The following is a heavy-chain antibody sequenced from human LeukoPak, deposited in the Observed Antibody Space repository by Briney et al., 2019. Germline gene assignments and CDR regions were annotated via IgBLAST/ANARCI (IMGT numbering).Heavy chain of an antibody. CDR3: ASLTVTKGRYYYYGMDV. CDR2: INHSGGT. CDR1: GGSFSDYS. V-gene: IGHV4-34*01. Sequence: SETLSLTCAVYGGSFSDYSWTWIRQPPGKGLEWIGEINHSGGTNHNPSLMSRVIMSVDTSKNQISLKLSSVTAADTAVYYCASLTVTKGRYYYYGMDVWGQGTTVTVSS. J-gene: IGHJ6*02. D-gene: IGHD4-17*01.